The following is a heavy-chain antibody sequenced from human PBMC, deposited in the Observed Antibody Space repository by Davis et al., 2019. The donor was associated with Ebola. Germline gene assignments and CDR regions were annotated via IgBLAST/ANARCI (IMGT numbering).Heavy chain of an antibody. Sequence: PSETLSLTCTVSGGPVSSGDYYWSWIRKPPGKGLEWIGHIYHSGSTFYSPSPKSRITISVDTSKNQFSLRLSPVTAADTAVYYCARAFPFCIGSNCFLYYYAMDVWGQGTTVTVSS. CDR3: ARAFPFCIGSNCFLYYYAMDV. CDR1: GGPVSSGDYY. J-gene: IGHJ6*02. V-gene: IGHV4-30-4*01. D-gene: IGHD2-15*01. CDR2: IYHSGST.